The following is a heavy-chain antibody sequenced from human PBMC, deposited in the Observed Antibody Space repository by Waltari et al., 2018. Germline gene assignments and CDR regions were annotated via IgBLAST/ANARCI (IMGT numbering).Heavy chain of an antibody. D-gene: IGHD4-17*01. CDR3: ARRAMNGDPGFDY. V-gene: IGHV4-38-2*01. Sequence: QVQLQESDPGLVKPSATLYLPCAVSGYSISRGSYWGWNRQPPGKGLECIESIYHSGSTYYNPSLKSRVTISVDTSKNQFSLKLSSVTAADTAVYYCARRAMNGDPGFDYWGQGTLVTVSS. CDR1: GYSISRGSY. J-gene: IGHJ4*02. CDR2: IYHSGST.